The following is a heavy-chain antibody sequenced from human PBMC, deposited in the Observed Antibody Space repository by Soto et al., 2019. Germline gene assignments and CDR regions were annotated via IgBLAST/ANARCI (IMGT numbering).Heavy chain of an antibody. V-gene: IGHV4-4*07. D-gene: IGHD6-6*01. Sequence: SWETLSLTCTVSGGSISSYYWSWIRQPAGKGLEWIGRIYTSGSTNYNPSLKSRVTMSVDTSKNQFSLKLSSVTAADTAVYYCARVRIAARTGAYGMDVWGQGTTVTVSS. CDR2: IYTSGST. CDR1: GGSISSYY. J-gene: IGHJ6*02. CDR3: ARVRIAARTGAYGMDV.